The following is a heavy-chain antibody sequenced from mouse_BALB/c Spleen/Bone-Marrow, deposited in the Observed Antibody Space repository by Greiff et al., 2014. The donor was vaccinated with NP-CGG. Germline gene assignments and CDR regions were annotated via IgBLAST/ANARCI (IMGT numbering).Heavy chain of an antibody. CDR3: TRGGNWDDFDY. D-gene: IGHD4-1*01. Sequence: EVQLQQSGGGLVQPGGSRKLSCAASGFTFSSFGMHWVRQTPEKGLEWVAYISSGSSTIYYADTVKGRFTIARDNPKNTLFLQVTSLRSEDTAMYYCTRGGNWDDFDYWGQGTLSQSPQ. CDR2: ISSGSSTI. J-gene: IGHJ2*01. CDR1: GFTFSSFG. V-gene: IGHV5-17*02.